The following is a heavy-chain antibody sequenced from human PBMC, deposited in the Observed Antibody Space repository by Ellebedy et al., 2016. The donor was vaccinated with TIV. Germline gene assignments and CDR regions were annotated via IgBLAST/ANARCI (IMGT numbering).Heavy chain of an antibody. Sequence: GESLKISXAASGFTFSSYAMSWVRQAPGKGLEWVSTISGSGGSTYYADSVKGRFTISRDNSKNTLYLQMNSLRDEDTAVYYCAKAVVVIAIPPDYWGQGTLVTVSS. CDR3: AKAVVVIAIPPDY. D-gene: IGHD2-21*01. V-gene: IGHV3-23*01. CDR1: GFTFSSYA. J-gene: IGHJ4*02. CDR2: ISGSGGST.